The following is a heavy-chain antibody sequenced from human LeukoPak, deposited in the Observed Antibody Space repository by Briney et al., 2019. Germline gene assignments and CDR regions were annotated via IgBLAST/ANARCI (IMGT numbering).Heavy chain of an antibody. CDR3: ARDPSTAMVTGGDY. J-gene: IGHJ4*02. V-gene: IGHV1-2*02. D-gene: IGHD5-18*01. CDR1: GYTFTGYY. Sequence: ASVKVSCRASGYTFTGYYMHWVRQAPGQGLEWMGWINPNSGGTNYAQKFQGRVTMTRDTSISTAYMELSSLRSEDTAVYYCARDPSTAMVTGGDYWGQGTLVTVSS. CDR2: INPNSGGT.